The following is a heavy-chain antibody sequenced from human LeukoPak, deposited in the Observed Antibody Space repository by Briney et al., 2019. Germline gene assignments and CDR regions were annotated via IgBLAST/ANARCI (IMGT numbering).Heavy chain of an antibody. V-gene: IGHV4-34*01. CDR1: GGSFSGYY. CDR3: ARQPLTGYYRDFDY. Sequence: PSETLSLTCAVYGGSFSGYYWSWIRQPPGKGLEWIGEINHSGSTNYNPSLKSRVAISVDTSKNQFSLKLSSVTAADTAVYYCARQPLTGYYRDFDYWGQGTLVTVSS. D-gene: IGHD3-9*01. J-gene: IGHJ4*02. CDR2: INHSGST.